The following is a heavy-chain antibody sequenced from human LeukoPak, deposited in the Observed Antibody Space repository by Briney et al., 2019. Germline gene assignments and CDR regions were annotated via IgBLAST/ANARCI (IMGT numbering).Heavy chain of an antibody. Sequence: ASVKVSCKASGYTFTSDDINWVRQATGQGLEWMGWMNPNSGNTGYAQKFQGRVTMTRNTSISTAYMELSSLRSEDTAVYYCARDMSLSGSYFARIDAFDIWGQGTMVTVSS. V-gene: IGHV1-8*01. J-gene: IGHJ3*02. D-gene: IGHD1-26*01. CDR3: ARDMSLSGSYFARIDAFDI. CDR2: MNPNSGNT. CDR1: GYTFTSDD.